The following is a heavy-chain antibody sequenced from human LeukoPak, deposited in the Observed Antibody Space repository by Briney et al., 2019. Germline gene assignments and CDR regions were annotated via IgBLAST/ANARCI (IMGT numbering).Heavy chain of an antibody. CDR1: GGSITNSY. CDR2: INYSGST. Sequence: SETLSLTCTVSGGSITNSYWNWIRQSPGKGLEWIGYINYSGSTNYNPSLKSRVTISVDTSKNQFSLKLSSVTAADTAVYYCARLFYEGAFDIWGQGTMVTVSS. D-gene: IGHD5/OR15-5a*01. CDR3: ARLFYEGAFDI. V-gene: IGHV4-59*08. J-gene: IGHJ3*02.